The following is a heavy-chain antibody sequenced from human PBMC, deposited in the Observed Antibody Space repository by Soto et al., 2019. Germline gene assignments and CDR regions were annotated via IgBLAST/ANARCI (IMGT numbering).Heavy chain of an antibody. D-gene: IGHD7-27*01. CDR2: IYPGDSNT. CDR3: AKNGDHHYYYTMDV. J-gene: IGHJ6*02. Sequence: GESLKISCNGSGYSFTNYWIGWMRQMPGKGLEWMGLIYPGDSNTRYSPSFQGQVTISADKSISTAYLQWSSLKASDTTIYYCAKNGDHHYYYTMDVWGQGTTVTVSS. V-gene: IGHV5-51*01. CDR1: GYSFTNYW.